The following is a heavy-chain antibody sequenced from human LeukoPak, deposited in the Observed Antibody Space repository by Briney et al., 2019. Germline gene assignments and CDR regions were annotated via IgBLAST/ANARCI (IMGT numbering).Heavy chain of an antibody. D-gene: IGHD3-9*01. V-gene: IGHV4-31*03. J-gene: IGHJ4*02. Sequence: SETLSLTCTVSGVSINSGVYYWSWIRQYPGKGLEWIGSIFYSGSTYYNPSLKSRFTISVDTSKNQFSLKLSPVTAADTAVYYCAREYSDILTGYYLFDSWGQGTLVTVSS. CDR3: AREYSDILTGYYLFDS. CDR1: GVSINSGVYY. CDR2: IFYSGST.